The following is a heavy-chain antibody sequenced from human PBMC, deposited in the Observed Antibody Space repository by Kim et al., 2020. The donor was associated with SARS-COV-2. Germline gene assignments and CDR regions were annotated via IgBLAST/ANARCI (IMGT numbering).Heavy chain of an antibody. Sequence: SETLSLTCAVYGGSFSGYYWSWIRQPPGKGLEWIGEINHSGSTNYNPSLKSRVTISVDTSKNQFSLKLSSVTAPATAVYYCARTTPGRRYFQHWGQRTRV. J-gene: IGHJ1*01. V-gene: IGHV4-34*01. CDR3: ARTTPGRRYFQH. D-gene: IGHD1-1*01. CDR2: INHSGST. CDR1: GGSFSGYY.